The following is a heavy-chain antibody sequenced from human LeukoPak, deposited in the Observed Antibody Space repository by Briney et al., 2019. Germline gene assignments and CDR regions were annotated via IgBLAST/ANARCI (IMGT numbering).Heavy chain of an antibody. CDR3: AKLVVTTNYFDY. V-gene: IGHV3-23*01. J-gene: IGHJ4*02. CDR1: GFAFSSFS. Sequence: GGSLRLSCAASGFAFSSFSMNWVRQAPGKGLEWVSTISTSGAATYYADSVEGRFTISRDNSKSTLYLQMNSLRVEDTAVYYCAKLVVTTNYFDYWGQGTLVTVSS. CDR2: ISTSGAAT. D-gene: IGHD2-21*02.